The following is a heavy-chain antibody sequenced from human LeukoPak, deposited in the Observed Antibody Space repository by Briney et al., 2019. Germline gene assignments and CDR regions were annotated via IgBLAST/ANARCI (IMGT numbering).Heavy chain of an antibody. CDR1: GFTFSSYS. V-gene: IGHV3-21*01. D-gene: IGHD3-22*01. CDR2: ISSSSYI. Sequence: GGSLRLSCAASGFTFSSYSMNWVRQAPGKGLEWVSSISSSSYIYYADSVKGRFTISRDNSKNTLYLQMNSLRAEDTAVYYCAKVYYDSSGYYSGLYYFDYWGQGTLVTVSS. CDR3: AKVYYDSSGYYSGLYYFDY. J-gene: IGHJ4*02.